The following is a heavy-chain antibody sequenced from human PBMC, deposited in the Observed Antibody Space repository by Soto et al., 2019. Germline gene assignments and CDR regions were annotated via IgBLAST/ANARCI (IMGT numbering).Heavy chain of an antibody. CDR2: IYHSGST. CDR3: ARGLLGFVVAATPRYYYYGMDV. D-gene: IGHD2-15*01. V-gene: IGHV4-4*02. J-gene: IGHJ6*02. CDR1: GGSISSSNW. Sequence: SETLSLTCAVSGGSISSSNWWSWVRQPPGKGLEWIGEIYHSGSTNYNPSLKSRVTISVDKSKNQFSLKLSSVTAADTAVYYCARGLLGFVVAATPRYYYYGMDVWGQGTTVTVSS.